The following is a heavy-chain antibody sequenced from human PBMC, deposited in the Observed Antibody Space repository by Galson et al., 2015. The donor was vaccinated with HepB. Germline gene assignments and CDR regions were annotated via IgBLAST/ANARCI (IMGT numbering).Heavy chain of an antibody. J-gene: IGHJ6*02. CDR1: GFTFSDYY. D-gene: IGHD6-13*01. CDR2: ISSSSSYT. Sequence: SLRLSCAASGFTFSDYYMSWIRQAPGKGLEWVSYISSSSSYTNYADSVKGRFTISRDNAKNSLYLQMNSLRAEDTAVYYRARAPGIAAAGTFPGYYYYGMDVWGQGTTVTVSS. V-gene: IGHV3-11*06. CDR3: ARAPGIAAAGTFPGYYYYGMDV.